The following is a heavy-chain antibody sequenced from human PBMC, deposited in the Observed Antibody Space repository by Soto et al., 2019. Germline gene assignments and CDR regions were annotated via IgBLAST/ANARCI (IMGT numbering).Heavy chain of an antibody. D-gene: IGHD4-17*01. CDR3: ARDLATVTTNYYYYGMDV. V-gene: IGHV1-69*13. CDR2: IIPIFGTA. J-gene: IGHJ6*02. Sequence: SVKVSCKASGGTFSSYAISWVRQAPGQGLEWMGGIIPIFGTANYAQKFQGRVTITADESTSTAYMELSSLRSEDTAVYYCARDLATVTTNYYYYGMDVWGQGTTVTVSS. CDR1: GGTFSSYA.